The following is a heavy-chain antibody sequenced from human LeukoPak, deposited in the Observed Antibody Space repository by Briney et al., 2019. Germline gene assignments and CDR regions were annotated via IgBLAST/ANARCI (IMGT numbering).Heavy chain of an antibody. CDR1: GGTFSSYA. CDR3: ARGGSLAAAPHRYYFDY. D-gene: IGHD6-19*01. V-gene: IGHV1-46*01. CDR2: INPSGGST. J-gene: IGHJ4*02. Sequence: ASVKVSCKASGGTFSSYAISWVRQAPGQGLGWMGIINPSGGSTTYAQKFQGRVTMTRDTSTSTVYMELSSLRSEDTALFYCARGGSLAAAPHRYYFDYWGQGTPVTVSS.